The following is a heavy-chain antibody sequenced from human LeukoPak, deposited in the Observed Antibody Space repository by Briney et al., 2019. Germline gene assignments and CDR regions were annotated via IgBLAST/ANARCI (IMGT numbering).Heavy chain of an antibody. CDR3: AKDVWWSVS. J-gene: IGHJ5*02. D-gene: IGHD2-8*02. Sequence: GGSLRLSCAASGFSFSSYWMSWVRQAPGKGLEWVAAISASGDDTFYADSVKGRFTISRDNSKNILYLQMNSLRAEDTAMYFCAKDVWWSVSWGQGTPVTVSS. CDR1: GFSFSSYW. V-gene: IGHV3-23*01. CDR2: ISASGDDT.